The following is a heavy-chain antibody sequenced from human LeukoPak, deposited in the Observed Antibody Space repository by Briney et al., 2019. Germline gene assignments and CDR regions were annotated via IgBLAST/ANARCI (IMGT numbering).Heavy chain of an antibody. Sequence: ASVKVSCKASGYTFTSYYMHWVRQAPGQGREWMGIINPSGGSTSYAQKFQGRVTMTRDTSTSTVYMELGSLRSEDTAVYYCAREGGVVRGVWRYGMDVWGKGTTVTVSS. CDR1: GYTFTSYY. V-gene: IGHV1-46*01. CDR2: INPSGGST. D-gene: IGHD3-10*01. CDR3: AREGGVVRGVWRYGMDV. J-gene: IGHJ6*04.